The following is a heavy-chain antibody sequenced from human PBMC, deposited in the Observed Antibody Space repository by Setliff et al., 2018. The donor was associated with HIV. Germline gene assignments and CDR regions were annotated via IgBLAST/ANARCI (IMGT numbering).Heavy chain of an antibody. J-gene: IGHJ6*03. D-gene: IGHD1-26*01. CDR3: ARNRGRWELLRDYYYYYMDV. CDR1: GFTFSSYE. CDR2: ISSRGPTT. Sequence: PGGSLRLSCAASGFTFSSYEMNWVRQAPGKGLEWVSYISSRGPTTYYADSVKGRFTISRDNAKNSLYLQMDSLRAEDTAVYYCARNRGRWELLRDYYYYYMDVWGKGTTVTVSS. V-gene: IGHV3-48*03.